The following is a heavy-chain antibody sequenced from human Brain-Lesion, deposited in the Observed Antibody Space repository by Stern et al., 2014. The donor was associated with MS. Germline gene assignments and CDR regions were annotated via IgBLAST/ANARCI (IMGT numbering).Heavy chain of an antibody. D-gene: IGHD3-22*01. Sequence: QVQLVESGPGLVKPSQTLSLTCNVSGDSISSGDNYWSWIRQSPGKGLEWIGYIYYIGSTFYNPSLKSRVTISVDTSQTQFSLSLSSVTAADTAVYYCARGESSRFYYYFDYWGQGNLVTVSS. CDR1: GDSISSGDNY. CDR2: IYYIGST. V-gene: IGHV4-30-4*01. CDR3: ARGESSRFYYYFDY. J-gene: IGHJ4*02.